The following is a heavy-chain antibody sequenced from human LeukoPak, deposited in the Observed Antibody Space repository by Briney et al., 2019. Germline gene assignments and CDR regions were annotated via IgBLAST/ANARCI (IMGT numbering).Heavy chain of an antibody. J-gene: IGHJ5*02. Sequence: GGSLRLSCAASGFTFSSYAMGWVRQAPGKGLEWVSAISGSGGSTYYADSVKGRFTISRDNSKNTLYLQMNSLRAEDTAVYYCAKVPSANPLNNWFDPWGQGTLVTVSS. CDR3: AKVPSANPLNNWFDP. V-gene: IGHV3-23*01. CDR1: GFTFSSYA. CDR2: ISGSGGST.